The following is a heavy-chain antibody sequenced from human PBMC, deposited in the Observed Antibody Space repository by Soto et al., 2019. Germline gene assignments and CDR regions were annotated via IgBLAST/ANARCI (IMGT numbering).Heavy chain of an antibody. J-gene: IGHJ4*02. Sequence: GGSLKLSCAASGFTFSSYAMSWVRQAPGKGLEWVSAISGSGGSTYYADSVKGRFTISRDNSKNTLYLQMNSLRAEDTAVYYCAKGAERVLRFLEWLPQGYFFDYWAQGTLVTVSS. CDR1: GFTFSSYA. V-gene: IGHV3-23*01. CDR2: ISGSGGST. CDR3: AKGAERVLRFLEWLPQGYFFDY. D-gene: IGHD3-3*01.